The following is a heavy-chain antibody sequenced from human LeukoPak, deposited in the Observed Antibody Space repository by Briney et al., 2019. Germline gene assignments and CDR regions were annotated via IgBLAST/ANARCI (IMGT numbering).Heavy chain of an antibody. CDR3: ARDLTYSSSWYYYYYGMDV. CDR1: GYTFTSYA. CDR2: INTNTGNP. V-gene: IGHV7-4-1*02. D-gene: IGHD6-13*01. J-gene: IGHJ6*02. Sequence: GASVKVSCKASGYTFTSYAMNWVGQAPGQGGEWMGWINTNTGNPTYAQGFTGRFVFSLDTSVSTAYLQISSLKAEDTAVYYCARDLTYSSSWYYYYYGMDVWGQGTTVTVSS.